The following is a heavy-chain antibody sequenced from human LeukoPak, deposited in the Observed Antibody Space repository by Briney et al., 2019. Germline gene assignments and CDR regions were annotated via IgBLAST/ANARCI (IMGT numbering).Heavy chain of an antibody. CDR1: GYTFTVYY. V-gene: IGHV1-2*02. Sequence: ASVLDSCKASGYTFTVYYIHWVRQAPGQGLEWMGWINPNSGDTNYAQKFQGRVTVTRDTSISTAFMELNRLTSDDTAVYYCAREGAGGSWAGYWGQGTLVTVSS. CDR3: AREGAGGSWAGY. D-gene: IGHD1-26*01. CDR2: INPNSGDT. J-gene: IGHJ4*02.